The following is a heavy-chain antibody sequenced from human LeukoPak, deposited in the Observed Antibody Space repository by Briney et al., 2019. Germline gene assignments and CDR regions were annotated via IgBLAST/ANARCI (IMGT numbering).Heavy chain of an antibody. CDR2: ISNSGGST. Sequence: GGSLRLSCAASGFIFRNYVVAWVRQAPGKGLEWVSQISNSGGSTYYADSVKGRFTISRDNSKNSLYLQMNCLRAEDTAVYYCAKEVVVPAATDAFDIWGQGTMVTVSS. CDR1: GFIFRNYV. V-gene: IGHV3-23*01. D-gene: IGHD2-2*01. J-gene: IGHJ3*02. CDR3: AKEVVVPAATDAFDI.